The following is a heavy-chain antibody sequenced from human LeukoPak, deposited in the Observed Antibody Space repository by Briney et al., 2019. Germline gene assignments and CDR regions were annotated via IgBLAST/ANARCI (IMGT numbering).Heavy chain of an antibody. V-gene: IGHV1-2*02. J-gene: IGHJ6*02. Sequence: ASVKVSCKASGYTFTGYYMHWVRQAPGQGLEWMGWINPNSGGTNYAQKFQGRVTMTRDTSISTAYVELSRLRSDDTAVYYCARERSSATQFNYYYGMDVWGQGTTVTVSS. CDR2: INPNSGGT. CDR1: GYTFTGYY. CDR3: ARERSSATQFNYYYGMDV. D-gene: IGHD5-12*01.